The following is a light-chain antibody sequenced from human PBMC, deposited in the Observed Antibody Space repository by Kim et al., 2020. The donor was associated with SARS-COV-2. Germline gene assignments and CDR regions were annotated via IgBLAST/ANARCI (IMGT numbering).Light chain of an antibody. V-gene: IGKV1-33*01. Sequence: SLSASVGARVTITFQARQGISNYWSWYQQKPGRAPKLLSYEASNLETAVPSRVSGSGSETNFTFTISSLQPEDIATYYCQQYDHTFGGGTKVDIK. CDR3: QQYDHT. J-gene: IGKJ4*01. CDR2: EAS. CDR1: QGISNY.